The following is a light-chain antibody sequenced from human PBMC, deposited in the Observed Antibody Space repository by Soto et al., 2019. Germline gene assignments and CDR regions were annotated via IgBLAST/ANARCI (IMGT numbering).Light chain of an antibody. CDR3: SSYTPSITLL. V-gene: IGLV2-14*01. J-gene: IGLJ2*01. Sequence: QSALTQPASVSGSPGQSITISCTGTSSDVGGYNYVSWYQQHPGKAPKLMIYEVTNRPSGISDRFSGSKSGNTASLTISGLQAEDEADYYCSSYTPSITLLFGGGTKVTVL. CDR1: SSDVGGYNY. CDR2: EVT.